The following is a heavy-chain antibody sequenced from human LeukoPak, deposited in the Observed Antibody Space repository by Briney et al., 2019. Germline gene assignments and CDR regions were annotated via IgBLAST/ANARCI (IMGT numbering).Heavy chain of an antibody. CDR3: ASSHVLLWFGESQFDY. CDR1: GGSISSSSYY. CDR2: IYYSGST. Sequence: PSETLSLTCTVSGGSISSSSYYWGWIRQPPGKGLEWIGSIYYSGSTYYNPSLKSRVTISVDTSKNQFSLKLSSVTAADTAVYYCASSHVLLWFGESQFDYWGQGTLVTVSS. V-gene: IGHV4-39*07. J-gene: IGHJ4*02. D-gene: IGHD3-10*01.